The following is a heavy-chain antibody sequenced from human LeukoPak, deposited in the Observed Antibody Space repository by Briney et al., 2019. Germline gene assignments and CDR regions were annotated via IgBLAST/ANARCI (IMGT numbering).Heavy chain of an antibody. CDR2: FKVGGGDK. J-gene: IGHJ4*02. CDR3: AKSDTYDTTYYFDF. V-gene: IGHV3-23*01. D-gene: IGHD3-22*01. CDR1: GFSVNNNL. Sequence: PGGSLRLSCAVPGFSVNNNLMSRVRQAPRKGTELVSTFKVGGGDKYYADPVKGRHTINRDNSKNTLHMQRNRRRREDMPLYVCAKSDTYDTTYYFDFWGQGALVTVSS.